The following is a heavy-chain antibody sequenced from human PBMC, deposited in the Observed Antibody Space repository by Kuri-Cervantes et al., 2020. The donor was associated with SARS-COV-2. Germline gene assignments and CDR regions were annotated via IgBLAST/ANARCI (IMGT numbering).Heavy chain of an antibody. V-gene: IGHV3-7*03. CDR3: ARDGDFWSGYSEGYCSGGSCYPGD. CDR2: IKQDGSEK. J-gene: IGHJ4*02. CDR1: GFTFRTYA. Sequence: GESLKISCAASGFTFRTYAMRWVRQAPGKGLEWVANIKQDGSEKYYVDSVKGRFTISRDNDKNSLYLQMNSLRAEDTAVYYCARDGDFWSGYSEGYCSGGSCYPGDWGQGTLVTVSS. D-gene: IGHD2-15*01.